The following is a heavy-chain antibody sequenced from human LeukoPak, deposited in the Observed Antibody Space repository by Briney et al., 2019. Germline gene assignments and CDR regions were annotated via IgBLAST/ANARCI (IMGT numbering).Heavy chain of an antibody. D-gene: IGHD2-2*01. Sequence: ASVKVSCKASGYTFTGYYMHWVRQAPGQGLEWMGWINPNSGGTNYAQKFQGWVTLTRDTSISTLYMELSSLKSDDTAVYYCARGFGTSWFDYWGQGTLVTVSS. CDR3: ARGFGTSWFDY. CDR1: GYTFTGYY. CDR2: INPNSGGT. J-gene: IGHJ4*02. V-gene: IGHV1-2*04.